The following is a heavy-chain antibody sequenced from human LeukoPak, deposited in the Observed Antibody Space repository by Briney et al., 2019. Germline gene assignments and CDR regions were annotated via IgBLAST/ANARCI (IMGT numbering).Heavy chain of an antibody. V-gene: IGHV4-34*01. J-gene: IGHJ4*02. CDR1: GGSFSGYY. CDR2: IDQSGST. D-gene: IGHD3-10*01. Sequence: SETLSLTCAVYGGSFSGYYWSWVRQPPGKGPEWIGEIDQSGSTNYNPSLKSRVTITIDTSKNQFSLKLNSVTVADTAVYYCAINDGSGSYYKSDYWGQGTLVTVSS. CDR3: AINDGSGSYYKSDY.